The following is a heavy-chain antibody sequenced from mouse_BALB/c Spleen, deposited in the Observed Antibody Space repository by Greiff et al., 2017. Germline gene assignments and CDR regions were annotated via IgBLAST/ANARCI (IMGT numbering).Heavy chain of an antibody. CDR3: NAPITTGGFAD. D-gene: IGHD1-1*01. J-gene: IGHJ3*01. CDR2: IAPENGDT. V-gene: IGHV14-4*02. CDR1: GFNIKDYY. Sequence: VQLQQSGAELVRSGASVKLSCTASGFNIKDYYMHWVKQRPEQGLEWIGWIAPENGDTEYAPKFQGKATMTADTSSNTAYLQLSSLTSADTAVFYCNAPITTGGFADWGQGTLVTVSA.